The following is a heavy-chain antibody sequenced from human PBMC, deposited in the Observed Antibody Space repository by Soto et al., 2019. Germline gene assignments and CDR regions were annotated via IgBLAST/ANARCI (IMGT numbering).Heavy chain of an antibody. J-gene: IGHJ3*02. D-gene: IGHD3-9*01. Sequence: PSETLSLTCAVYGGSFSGYYWSWIRQPPGKGLEWIGEINHSGSTNYNPSLKSRVTISVDTSKSQFSLKLSSVTAADTAVYYCARSVLRYFDWLLEPLDAFDIWGQGTMVTVSS. V-gene: IGHV4-34*01. CDR2: INHSGST. CDR1: GGSFSGYY. CDR3: ARSVLRYFDWLLEPLDAFDI.